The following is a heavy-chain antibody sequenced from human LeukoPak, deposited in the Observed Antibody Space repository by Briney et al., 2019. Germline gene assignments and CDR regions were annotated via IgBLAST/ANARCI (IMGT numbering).Heavy chain of an antibody. CDR1: GFTFSGHS. CDR3: ARDGSPNYGYYAFFDN. CDR2: ITSTATHT. J-gene: IGHJ4*02. V-gene: IGHV3-21*01. D-gene: IGHD1-26*01. Sequence: PGGSLRLSCATSGFTFSGHSMSWVRQAPGKGLEWVSSITSTATHTYYADSVKGRFTISRDNAENSLILQTSSLTVADTGIYYCARDGSPNYGYYAFFDNWGQGTLVTVSS.